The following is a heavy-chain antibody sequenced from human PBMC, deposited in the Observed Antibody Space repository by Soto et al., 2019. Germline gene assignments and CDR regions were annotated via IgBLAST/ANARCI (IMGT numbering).Heavy chain of an antibody. J-gene: IGHJ4*02. Sequence: PGGSLRLSCAASGFTVSNNYMIWFRLPPGKGLEWVSLIYSGGTTYYADSVKGRFTISRDNSKNTLYLQMNSLRVEDTAVYYCARNGWGMATVGMWGPGTLVTVPQ. CDR3: ARNGWGMATVGM. V-gene: IGHV3-53*01. CDR2: IYSGGTT. CDR1: GFTVSNNY. D-gene: IGHD4-4*01.